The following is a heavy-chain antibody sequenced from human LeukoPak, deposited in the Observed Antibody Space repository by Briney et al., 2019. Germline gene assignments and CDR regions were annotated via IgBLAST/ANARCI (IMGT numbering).Heavy chain of an antibody. J-gene: IGHJ4*02. Sequence: AGGSLRLSCAASGFTFSSYSMNWVRQAPGKGLEWVSSIGSSSSYIYYADSEKGRFTISRDNAKNSLSLQMNSLRAEDTAVYYCARGIAELDYWGQGTLVTVSS. V-gene: IGHV3-21*01. CDR3: ARGIAELDY. D-gene: IGHD6-13*01. CDR1: GFTFSSYS. CDR2: IGSSSSYI.